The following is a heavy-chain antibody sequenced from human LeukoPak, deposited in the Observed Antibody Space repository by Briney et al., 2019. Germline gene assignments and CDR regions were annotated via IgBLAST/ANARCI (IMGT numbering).Heavy chain of an antibody. D-gene: IGHD3-3*01. V-gene: IGHV4-59*01. J-gene: IGHJ4*02. CDR3: ARTSPLRFLEWFFDY. CDR1: GGSISSYY. Sequence: SETLSLTCTVSGGSISSYYWSWIRQPPGEGLEWIGYIYYSGSTNYNPSLKSRVTISVDTSKNQFSLKLSSVTAADTAVYYCARTSPLRFLEWFFDYWGQGTLVTVSS. CDR2: IYYSGST.